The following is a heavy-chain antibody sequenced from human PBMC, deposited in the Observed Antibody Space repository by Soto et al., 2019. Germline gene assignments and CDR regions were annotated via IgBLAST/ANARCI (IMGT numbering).Heavy chain of an antibody. V-gene: IGHV3-33*01. D-gene: IGHD3-3*01. Sequence: PGGSLRLSCAASGFTFSSYGMHWVRQAPGKGLEWVAVIWYDGSNKYYADSVKGRFTISRDNSKNTLYLQMNSLRAEDTAVYYCARAGFDGFWSGATTPPWLDPWGQGTLVTVSS. CDR1: GFTFSSYG. CDR3: ARAGFDGFWSGATTPPWLDP. J-gene: IGHJ5*02. CDR2: IWYDGSNK.